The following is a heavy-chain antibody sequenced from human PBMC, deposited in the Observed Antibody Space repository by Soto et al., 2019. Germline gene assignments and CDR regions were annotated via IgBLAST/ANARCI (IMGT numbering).Heavy chain of an antibody. Sequence: ETLSLTCAVYGGSFSGYYWSWIRQPPGKGLEWIGEINHSGSTNYNPSLKSRVTISVDTSKNQFSLKLSSVAAADTAVYYCARESKKRYSSSPPFDYWGQGTLVTVSS. V-gene: IGHV4-34*01. CDR2: INHSGST. CDR3: ARESKKRYSSSPPFDY. D-gene: IGHD6-6*01. J-gene: IGHJ4*02. CDR1: GGSFSGYY.